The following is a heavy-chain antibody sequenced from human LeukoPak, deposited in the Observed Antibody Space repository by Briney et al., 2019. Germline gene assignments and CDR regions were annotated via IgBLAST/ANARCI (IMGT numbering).Heavy chain of an antibody. V-gene: IGHV3-9*01. Sequence: GGSLRLSCAASGFTFDDYAMHWVRQAPGKGLEWVSGISWNSGSIGYADSVKGRFTISRDNAKNSLYLQMNSLRAEDTALYYCAKAPTGYSSGRYYFDYWGQGTLVTVSS. CDR2: ISWNSGSI. CDR1: GFTFDDYA. CDR3: AKAPTGYSSGRYYFDY. D-gene: IGHD6-19*01. J-gene: IGHJ4*02.